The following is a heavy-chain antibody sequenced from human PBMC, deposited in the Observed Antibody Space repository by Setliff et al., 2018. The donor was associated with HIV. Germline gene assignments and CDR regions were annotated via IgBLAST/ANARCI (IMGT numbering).Heavy chain of an antibody. J-gene: IGHJ6*03. V-gene: IGHV3-23*01. CDR3: ARDSSRGYLDWLSLKYYYSYYIDV. D-gene: IGHD3-9*01. CDR2: ISGSTGTT. Sequence: PGGSLRLSCAASGFTFSNAWMSWVRQAPGKGLEWVSGISGSTGTTYYADSVKGRFTISRDNSKNSLYLQMSSLRAEDTAVYYCARDSSRGYLDWLSLKYYYSYYIDVWGKGTTVTVSS. CDR1: GFTFSNAW.